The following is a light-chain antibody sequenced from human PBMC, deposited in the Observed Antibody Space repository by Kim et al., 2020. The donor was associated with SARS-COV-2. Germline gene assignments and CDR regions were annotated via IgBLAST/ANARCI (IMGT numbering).Light chain of an antibody. CDR2: GAS. V-gene: IGKV3-15*01. CDR3: QQYKNWPPLT. CDR1: QSVSSN. Sequence: VSPGERATLSCRASQSVSSNLAWYQQKPGQAPRLLIYGASTRATGIPARFSGSGSGTEFTLTISSLQSEDFAVYYCQQYKNWPPLTFGGGTKVEI. J-gene: IGKJ4*01.